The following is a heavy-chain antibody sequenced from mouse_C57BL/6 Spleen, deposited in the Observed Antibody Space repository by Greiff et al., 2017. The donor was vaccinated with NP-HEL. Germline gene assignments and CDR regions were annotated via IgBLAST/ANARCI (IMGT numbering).Heavy chain of an antibody. CDR3: ARAMDYYGSSSY. CDR1: GYTFTSYW. J-gene: IGHJ2*01. Sequence: QVQLQQPGAELVKPGASVKMSCKASGYTFTSYWITWVKQRPGQGLEWIGDIYPGSGSTNYNEKFKSKATLTVDTSSSTAYMQLRSLTSEDSAVYYCARAMDYYGSSSYWGQGTTLTVSS. D-gene: IGHD1-1*01. CDR2: IYPGSGST. V-gene: IGHV1-55*01.